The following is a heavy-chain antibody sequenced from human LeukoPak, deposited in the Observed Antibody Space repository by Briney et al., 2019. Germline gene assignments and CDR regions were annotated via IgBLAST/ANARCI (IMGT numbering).Heavy chain of an antibody. J-gene: IGHJ5*02. Sequence: SVKVSCKASGGTFSSYAISWVRQAPRQGLEWMGGIIPIFGTANYAQKFQGRVTITADESTSTAYMELSSLRSEDTGVYYSARYRRYCSSTSCYNWFDPWGQGTLVTVSS. V-gene: IGHV1-69*13. CDR3: ARYRRYCSSTSCYNWFDP. CDR1: GGTFSSYA. CDR2: IIPIFGTA. D-gene: IGHD2-2*01.